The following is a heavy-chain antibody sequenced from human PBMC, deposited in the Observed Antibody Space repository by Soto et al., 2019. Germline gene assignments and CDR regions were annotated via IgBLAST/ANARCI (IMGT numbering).Heavy chain of an antibody. Sequence: SETLSLTCTVSGGSISSGDYCWSWIRQPPGKGLEWIGYIYYSGSTYYNPSLKSRVTISVDTSKNQFSLKLSSVTAADTAVYYCARAYYYDSSGYLNWFDPWGQGTLVTVSS. J-gene: IGHJ5*02. CDR1: GGSISSGDYC. CDR3: ARAYYYDSSGYLNWFDP. CDR2: IYYSGST. V-gene: IGHV4-30-4*01. D-gene: IGHD3-22*01.